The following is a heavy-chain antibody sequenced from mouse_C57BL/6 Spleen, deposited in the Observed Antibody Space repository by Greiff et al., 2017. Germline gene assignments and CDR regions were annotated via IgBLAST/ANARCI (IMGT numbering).Heavy chain of an antibody. J-gene: IGHJ4*01. V-gene: IGHV1-74*01. D-gene: IGHD1-1*01. CDR3: AIGTTVVDYAMDY. CDR1: GYTFTSYW. CDR2: IHPSDSDP. Sequence: QVQLKQPGAELVKPGASVKVSCKASGYTFTSYWMHWVQQRPGQGLEWIGRIHPSDSDPNSNQTFKGKTTLTVDQSSSTAYMQLSSLPSEGSAVYYCAIGTTVVDYAMDYWGQGTSVTVSS.